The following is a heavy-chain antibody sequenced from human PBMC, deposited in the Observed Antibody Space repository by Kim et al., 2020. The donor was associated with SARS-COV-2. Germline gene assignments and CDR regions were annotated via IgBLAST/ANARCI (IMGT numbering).Heavy chain of an antibody. D-gene: IGHD1-1*01. V-gene: IGHV3-73*01. CDR2: IRSKANSYAT. Sequence: GGSLRLSCAASGFTFSGSAMHWVRQASGKGLEWVCRIRSKANSYATAYAASVKGRFTISRDDSKNTAYLQMNSLKTEDKAVYYCTRQALDYYYYYGMDVWGQGTTVTVSS. CDR1: GFTFSGSA. J-gene: IGHJ6*02. CDR3: TRQALDYYYYYGMDV.